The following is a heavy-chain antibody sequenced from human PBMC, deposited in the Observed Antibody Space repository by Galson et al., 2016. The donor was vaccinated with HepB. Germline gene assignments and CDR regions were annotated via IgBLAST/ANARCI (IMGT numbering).Heavy chain of an antibody. V-gene: IGHV3-30*18. CDR3: AKVRGDYYYDTSGPDAFDI. CDR1: GFTFGTHA. D-gene: IGHD3-22*01. CDR2: ISYDGNNN. Sequence: SLRLSCAASGFTFGTHAMHWVRQAPGKGLEWVAVISYDGNNNYYVDSVKGRFTISRDNSQNTLFLQMNSLRTEDTAIYYCAKVRGDYYYDTSGPDAFDIWGQGTMVTASS. J-gene: IGHJ3*02.